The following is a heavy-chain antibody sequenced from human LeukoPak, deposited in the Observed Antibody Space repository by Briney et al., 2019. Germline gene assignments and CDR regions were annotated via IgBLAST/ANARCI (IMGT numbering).Heavy chain of an antibody. Sequence: GGSLRLSCAASGFTFDDYGMSWVRQVPGKGLEWVSNINWNGATTNYADSVKGRFTISRDNAKNSLYLQMNSLRAEDTAFYYCARLKINHGWKGGMDYWGQGTLVTVSS. J-gene: IGHJ4*02. V-gene: IGHV3-20*04. CDR2: INWNGATT. D-gene: IGHD1-1*01. CDR3: ARLKINHGWKGGMDY. CDR1: GFTFDDYG.